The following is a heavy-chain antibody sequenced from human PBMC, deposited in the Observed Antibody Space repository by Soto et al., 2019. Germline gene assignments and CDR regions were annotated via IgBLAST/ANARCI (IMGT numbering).Heavy chain of an antibody. V-gene: IGHV1-18*01. Sequence: ASVKVSCKASGYTFTSYGIIWVRQAPGQGLEWMGWISAYNGNTNYAQKLQGRVTMTTDTSTSTAYMELRSLRSDDTAVYYCARDVYDIVVVPAAISDYYYMDVWGKGTMVTVSS. D-gene: IGHD2-2*01. J-gene: IGHJ6*03. CDR3: ARDVYDIVVVPAAISDYYYMDV. CDR2: ISAYNGNT. CDR1: GYTFTSYG.